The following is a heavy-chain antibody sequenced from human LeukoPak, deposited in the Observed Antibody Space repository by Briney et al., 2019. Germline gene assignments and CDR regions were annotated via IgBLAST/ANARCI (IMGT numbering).Heavy chain of an antibody. Sequence: GGSLRLSCVASGFTFDNYAMHWVRQAPGEGLEWVALGSHDGSNKYYADSVKGRFTISRDNSKNTLYLQMNSLRAEDTTVFYCARGGGYCTGPSCYTFAYWGQGTLVTVSS. CDR3: ARGGGYCTGPSCYTFAY. CDR1: GFTFDNYA. CDR2: GSHDGSNK. D-gene: IGHD2-2*02. V-gene: IGHV3-30-3*01. J-gene: IGHJ4*02.